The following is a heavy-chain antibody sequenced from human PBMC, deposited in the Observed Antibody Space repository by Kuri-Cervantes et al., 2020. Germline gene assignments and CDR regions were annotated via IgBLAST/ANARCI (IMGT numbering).Heavy chain of an antibody. V-gene: IGHV3-30*03. CDR2: ISYDGSNK. CDR3: ARDRLWFGEFPYYFDY. Sequence: GESLKISCAASGFTFSSYGMHWVRQAPGKGLEWVAVISYDGSNKYYADSVKGRFTISRDNSKNTLYLQINSLRAEDTAVYYCARDRLWFGEFPYYFDYWGQGTLVTVSS. D-gene: IGHD3-10*01. J-gene: IGHJ4*02. CDR1: GFTFSSYG.